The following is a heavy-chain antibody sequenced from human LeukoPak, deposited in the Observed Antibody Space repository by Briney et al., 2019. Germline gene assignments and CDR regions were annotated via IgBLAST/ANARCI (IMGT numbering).Heavy chain of an antibody. J-gene: IGHJ4*02. CDR2: ISDIGGST. CDR3: AKGKGSSSSSIDW. CDR1: GFTFNTYA. V-gene: IGHV3-23*01. D-gene: IGHD2-15*01. Sequence: GGSLRLSCAASGFTFNTYAMNWVRQAPGKGLEWVSAISDIGGSTYYADSVKGRFTISRDNSKNTVYLQIHRLRAEDTAVYYCAKGKGSSSSSIDWWGQGTLVTVSS.